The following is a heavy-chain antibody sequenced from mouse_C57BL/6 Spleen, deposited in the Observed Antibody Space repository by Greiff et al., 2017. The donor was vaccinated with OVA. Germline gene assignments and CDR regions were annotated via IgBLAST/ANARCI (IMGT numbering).Heavy chain of an antibody. Sequence: DVMLVESGGGLVKPGGSLKLSCAASGFTFSDYGMHWVRQAPEKGLEWVAYISSGSSTIYYADTVKGRFTISRDNAKNTLFLQMTILRSEDTAMYYCARRTVDYWGQGTTLTVSS. J-gene: IGHJ2*01. CDR1: GFTFSDYG. CDR3: ARRTVDY. CDR2: ISSGSSTI. V-gene: IGHV5-17*01.